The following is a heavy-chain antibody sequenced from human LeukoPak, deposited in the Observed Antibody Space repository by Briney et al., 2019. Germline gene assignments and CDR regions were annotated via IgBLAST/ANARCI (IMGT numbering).Heavy chain of an antibody. CDR3: ASVYKNGMDV. CDR2: INPSGDTT. Sequence: ASVKVSCKASGYTLTSYYLHWVRQAPGQGLEWMAIINPSGDTTSHAQKFQGRVTMTRDTSASTAYMELSSLRSEDTAVYYCASVYKNGMDVWGQGTTVTVSS. CDR1: GYTLTSYY. J-gene: IGHJ6*02. D-gene: IGHD5-24*01. V-gene: IGHV1-46*01.